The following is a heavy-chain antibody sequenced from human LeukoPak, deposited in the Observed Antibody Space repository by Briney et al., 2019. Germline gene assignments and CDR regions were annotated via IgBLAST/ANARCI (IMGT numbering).Heavy chain of an antibody. CDR3: ARSSFSGSYPHGYYFDY. CDR1: GESFSGYY. CDR2: INYSGSP. J-gene: IGHJ4*02. D-gene: IGHD1-26*01. Sequence: SETLSLTCAVYGESFSGYYWTWIRQPPGKGLEWIGEINYSGSPNYNPSLKSRVTISVDTSKSQFSLKLNSVTAADTAVYYCARSSFSGSYPHGYYFDYWGQGTLVTVSS. V-gene: IGHV4-34*01.